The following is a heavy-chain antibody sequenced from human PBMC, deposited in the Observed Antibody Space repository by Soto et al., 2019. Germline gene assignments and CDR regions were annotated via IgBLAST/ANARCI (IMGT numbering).Heavy chain of an antibody. V-gene: IGHV4-30-2*01. CDR1: GGSISSGGYS. CDR3: ARDKITGLFDY. CDR2: MYHSGST. J-gene: IGHJ4*02. Sequence: SETLSLTCAVFGGSISSGGYSWSWIRQPPGKGLEWIGYMYHSGSTNYNPSLKSRVTISVDTSKNQFSLKLTSVTAADTAVYYCARDKITGLFDYWGQGTLVTVSS. D-gene: IGHD2-8*02.